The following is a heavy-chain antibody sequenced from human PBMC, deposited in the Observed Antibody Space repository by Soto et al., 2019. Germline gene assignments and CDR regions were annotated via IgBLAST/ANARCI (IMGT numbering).Heavy chain of an antibody. CDR1: GFSFSSYS. Sequence: PGGSLRLSCAASGFSFSSYSMNWVRQAPGKGLEWVASVSSSSNFKYYADSVKGRFTISRDDAQNSVFLQMNSLRVEDTAVYYCATVTTGNYYDYWGQGTLVTVSS. CDR3: ATVTTGNYYDY. V-gene: IGHV3-21*06. J-gene: IGHJ4*02. CDR2: VSSSSNFK. D-gene: IGHD1-1*01.